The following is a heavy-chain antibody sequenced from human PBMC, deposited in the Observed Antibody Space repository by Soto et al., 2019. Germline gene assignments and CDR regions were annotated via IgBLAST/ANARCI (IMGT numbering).Heavy chain of an antibody. CDR3: ARFPRYSGFGGAFDI. CDR2: IYPGDYDT. CDR1: GSSFTSYW. J-gene: IGHJ3*02. V-gene: IGHV5-51*01. D-gene: IGHD5-12*01. Sequence: ESLNISCNGSGSSFTSYWIGWVRQMPGKGLEWMGIIYPGDYDTRYSPSFQGQVTISADKSISTAYLKWSSLKASDNAMYYCARFPRYSGFGGAFDIWGQGTMVTVSS.